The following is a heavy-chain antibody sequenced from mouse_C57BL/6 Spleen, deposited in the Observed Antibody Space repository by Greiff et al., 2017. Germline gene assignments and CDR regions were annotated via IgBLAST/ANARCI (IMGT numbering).Heavy chain of an antibody. V-gene: IGHV5-6*01. CDR3: ARHASQDGFAY. CDR2: ISSGGSYT. J-gene: IGHJ3*01. CDR1: GFTFSSYG. D-gene: IGHD6-1*01. Sequence: EVKLVESGGDLMKPGGSLQLSCAASGFTFSSYGISWVRPTPDKRLEWVATISSGGSYTYYPDSVKGRFTFSRDNAKNTLYLQMSSLKSEDTAMYYCARHASQDGFAYWGQGTLVTVSA.